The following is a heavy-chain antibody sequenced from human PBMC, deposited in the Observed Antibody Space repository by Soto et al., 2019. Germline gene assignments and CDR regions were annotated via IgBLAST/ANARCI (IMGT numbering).Heavy chain of an antibody. CDR2: IIPILGMA. D-gene: IGHD6-25*01. V-gene: IGHV1-69*02. CDR3: AIPPGAATTTLDY. CDR1: GGTFSSYT. Sequence: QVQLVQSGAEVKKPGSSVKVSCKASGGTFSSYTISWVRQAPGQGLEWMGRIIPILGMANYAQKFQGRSTITADKSTSTAYMELSSLIAEDKAVYYCAIPPGAATTTLDYWGQGTLVTVSS. J-gene: IGHJ4*02.